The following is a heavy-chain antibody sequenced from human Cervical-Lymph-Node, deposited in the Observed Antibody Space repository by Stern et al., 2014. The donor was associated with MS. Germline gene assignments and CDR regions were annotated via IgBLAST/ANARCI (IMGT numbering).Heavy chain of an antibody. V-gene: IGHV3-74*01. CDR3: VRDLRVSDY. Sequence: EVQLLESGGGLVQPGGSLRLSCAASGFTFTSYWMHWVRQAPGEGLVWVSRINPVGSTTNYADPVKGRFTISRDNTKNTVYLQMNSLRDEDTAVYYCVRDLRVSDYWGQGTLVTVSS. J-gene: IGHJ4*02. CDR1: GFTFTSYW. CDR2: INPVGSTT.